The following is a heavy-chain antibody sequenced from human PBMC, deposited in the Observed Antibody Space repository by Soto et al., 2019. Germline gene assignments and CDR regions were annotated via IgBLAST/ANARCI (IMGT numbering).Heavy chain of an antibody. D-gene: IGHD6-6*01. V-gene: IGHV3-30-3*01. CDR1: GFTFSSYA. J-gene: IGHJ3*02. CDR2: ISYDGSNK. CDR3: ARDNEQLVDAFDI. Sequence: QVQLVESGGGVVQPGRSLRLSCAASGFTFSSYAMHWVRQAPGKGLEWVAVISYDGSNKYYADSVKGRFTISRDNSKNTLYLQMNSLRAEETAVYYCARDNEQLVDAFDIWGQGTMVTVSS.